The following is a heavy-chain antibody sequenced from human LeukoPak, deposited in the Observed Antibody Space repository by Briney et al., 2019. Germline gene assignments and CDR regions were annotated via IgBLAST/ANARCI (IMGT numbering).Heavy chain of an antibody. V-gene: IGHV4-61*01. CDR2: IYYSGST. J-gene: IGHJ4*02. CDR1: GGSVSSGSYY. Sequence: SETLSLTCIVSGGSVSSGSYYWSWIRQPPGKGLEWIGYIYYSGSTNYNPSLKSRVTTSVDTSKNQFSLKLSSVTAADTAVYYCAREYYYDSSSYSRYYFDYWGQGTLVTVSS. CDR3: AREYYYDSSSYSRYYFDY. D-gene: IGHD3-22*01.